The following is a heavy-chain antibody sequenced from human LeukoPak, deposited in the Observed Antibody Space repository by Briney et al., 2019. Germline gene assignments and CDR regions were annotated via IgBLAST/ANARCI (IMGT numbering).Heavy chain of an antibody. J-gene: IGHJ6*03. CDR1: GFTFSSYS. V-gene: IGHV3-48*04. CDR2: ISSSGSTI. Sequence: GGSLRLSCAASGFTFSSYSMNWVRQAPGKGLEWVSHISSSGSTIYYADSVKGRFTISRDNAKNSLYLQMNSLRAEDTAVYYCARDSRYCTSTSCYVDYYMDVWGKGTTVIISS. CDR3: ARDSRYCTSTSCYVDYYMDV. D-gene: IGHD2-2*01.